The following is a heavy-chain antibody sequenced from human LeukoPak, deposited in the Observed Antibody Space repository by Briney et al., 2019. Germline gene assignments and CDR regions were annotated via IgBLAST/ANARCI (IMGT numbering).Heavy chain of an antibody. CDR2: IYYSGST. V-gene: IGHV4-39*07. CDR3: ARVQLSAGSFDY. Sequence: PSETLSLTCTVSGGSISSSSYYWGWIRQPPGKGLEWIGSIYYSGSTYYNPSLKSRVTISVDTSKNQFSLKLSSVTAADTAVYYCARVQLSAGSFDYWGQGTLVTVSS. J-gene: IGHJ4*02. D-gene: IGHD6-19*01. CDR1: GGSISSSSYY.